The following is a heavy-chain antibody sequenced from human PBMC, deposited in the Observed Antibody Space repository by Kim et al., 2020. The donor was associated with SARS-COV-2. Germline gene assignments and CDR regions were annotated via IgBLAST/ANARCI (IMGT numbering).Heavy chain of an antibody. CDR3: AKDLSGAYSSFDY. D-gene: IGHD3-22*01. V-gene: IGHV3-23*01. CDR1: GFPFRGYA. J-gene: IGHJ4*02. Sequence: GGSLRLSCVVSGFPFRGYAMSWVRQAPGKGLEWVSSISGIGDNSYYADTVKGRFSISRDNSRNTLFLQMNRLTDEETAVYFCAKDLSGAYSSFDYWGQGTLVTVSS. CDR2: ISGIGDNS.